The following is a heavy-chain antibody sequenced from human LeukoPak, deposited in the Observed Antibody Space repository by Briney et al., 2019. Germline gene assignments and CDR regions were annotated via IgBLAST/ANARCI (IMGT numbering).Heavy chain of an antibody. CDR3: ARDDRINYDSSGFSDY. Sequence: ASVKVSCKASGYTSTGYYMHWVRQAPGQGLEWMGWINPNSGGANYAQKFQGRVTMTRDTSISTAYMELSRLRSDDTAVYYCARDDRINYDSSGFSDYWGQGTLVTVSS. CDR1: GYTSTGYY. CDR2: INPNSGGA. D-gene: IGHD3-22*01. V-gene: IGHV1-2*02. J-gene: IGHJ4*02.